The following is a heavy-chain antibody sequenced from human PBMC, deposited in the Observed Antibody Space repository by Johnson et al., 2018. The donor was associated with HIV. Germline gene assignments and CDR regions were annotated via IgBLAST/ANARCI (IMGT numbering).Heavy chain of an antibody. Sequence: VQLVESGGGVVKPGGSLRLSCAASGFTFSNAWMSWVRQAPGKGLEWVSGINWNGGSTGYADSVKGRFTISRDNSKNTLYLQMNSLRAEDTAVYYCARARARVTFDIWGQGTMVTVSS. V-gene: IGHV3-20*04. CDR2: INWNGGST. J-gene: IGHJ3*02. D-gene: IGHD2-21*01. CDR1: GFTFSNAW. CDR3: ARARARVTFDI.